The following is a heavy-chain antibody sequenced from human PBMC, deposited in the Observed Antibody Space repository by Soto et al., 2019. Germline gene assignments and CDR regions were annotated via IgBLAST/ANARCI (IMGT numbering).Heavy chain of an antibody. CDR1: GGTFNSYA. CDR2: IIPIFGTT. V-gene: IGHV1-69*13. Sequence: SVKVSCKASGGTFNSYAIDWVRQAPGQGLEWMGGIIPIFGTTNYPQKLQGRVKLTADESTRTAYMELSTLRSEDTAVYYCAADVGGYIYGLARHWGPGTLVTVSS. CDR3: AADVGGYIYGLARH. D-gene: IGHD4-17*01. J-gene: IGHJ4*02.